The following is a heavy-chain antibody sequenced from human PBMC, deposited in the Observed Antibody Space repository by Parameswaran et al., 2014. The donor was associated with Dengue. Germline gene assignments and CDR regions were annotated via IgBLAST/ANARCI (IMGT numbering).Heavy chain of an antibody. Sequence: WIRQPPGKGLEWVAVISYDGSNKYYADSMKGRFTISRDNSKNTLYLQMNSLRAEDTAVYYCARERPPYYDYVWGVMGEDYWGQGNPGHRLL. D-gene: IGHD3-16*01. J-gene: IGHJ4*02. V-gene: IGHV3-30-3*01. CDR3: ARERPPYYDYVWGVMGEDY. CDR2: ISYDGSNK.